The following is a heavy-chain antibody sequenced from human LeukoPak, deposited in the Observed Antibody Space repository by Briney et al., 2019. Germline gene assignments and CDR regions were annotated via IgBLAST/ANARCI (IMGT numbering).Heavy chain of an antibody. CDR1: GASTRLNH. Sequence: SETLSLTCSVSGASTRLNHWSWIRQPPGKGLEWIGYVSNGGATDYNPSLQGRVTMSVDTSKNHFYLALTSVTAADTAIYFCTRHFSVTMIRDWGQGILITVSS. CDR2: VSNGGAT. D-gene: IGHD3-10*01. J-gene: IGHJ1*01. CDR3: TRHFSVTMIRD. V-gene: IGHV4-59*08.